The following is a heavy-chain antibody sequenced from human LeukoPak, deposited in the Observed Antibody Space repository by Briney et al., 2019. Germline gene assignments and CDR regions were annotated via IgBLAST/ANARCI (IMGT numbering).Heavy chain of an antibody. CDR2: IYYSGST. CDR3: ARQPRSGGVVVAASYGMDV. V-gene: IGHV4-30-4*08. J-gene: IGHJ6*02. Sequence: PSETLSLTCSVSGGSISSGDYYWSWIRQPPGKDLEWIGYIYYSGSTYYNPSLKSRITISVDTSKNQFSLKLSSVTAADTAVYYCARQPRSGGVVVAASYGMDVWGQGTTVTVSS. D-gene: IGHD2-15*01. CDR1: GGSISSGDYY.